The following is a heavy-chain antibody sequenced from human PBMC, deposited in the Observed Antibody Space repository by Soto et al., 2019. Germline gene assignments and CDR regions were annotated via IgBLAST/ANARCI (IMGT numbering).Heavy chain of an antibody. Sequence: GGSLRLSCAASGFAVSSNYMTWVHQAPGKGLEWVSVIHSGGDTHYADSVRGRFTISRDNSKNTLYLQMNSLRAEDTAVYYCARSRTGTTYGGMDVWGQGTTVTVSS. CDR1: GFAVSSNY. CDR2: IHSGGDT. J-gene: IGHJ6*02. D-gene: IGHD1-7*01. CDR3: ARSRTGTTYGGMDV. V-gene: IGHV3-66*01.